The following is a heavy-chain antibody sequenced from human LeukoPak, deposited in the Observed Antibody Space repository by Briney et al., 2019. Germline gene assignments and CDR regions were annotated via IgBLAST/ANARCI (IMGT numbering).Heavy chain of an antibody. J-gene: IGHJ4*02. Sequence: ASVKVSCKASGYTFSSYYIHWVRQAPGQGLEWMGIINPSGGSTTYAQKFQGRVTMTRDTSTSTVYMEVSSLRSGDTAVYYCARDEGREDIVVVPAAAFDYWGQGTLVTVSS. D-gene: IGHD2-2*01. CDR2: INPSGGST. V-gene: IGHV1-46*01. CDR3: ARDEGREDIVVVPAAAFDY. CDR1: GYTFSSYY.